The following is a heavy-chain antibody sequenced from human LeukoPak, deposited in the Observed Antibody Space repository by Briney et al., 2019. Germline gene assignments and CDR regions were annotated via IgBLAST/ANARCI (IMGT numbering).Heavy chain of an antibody. J-gene: IGHJ2*01. V-gene: IGHV4-59*01. Sequence: SETLSLTCSVSGGSIRGYFWSWVRQPPGKGLEWISSVYYTGSTDYSPSLKSRLTVSIDTSKIQFSLSLRSVTAADTAVYYCARGSRGYSGSGRYWYFDLWGRGTLVTVSS. D-gene: IGHD5-12*01. CDR2: VYYTGST. CDR1: GGSIRGYF. CDR3: ARGSRGYSGSGRYWYFDL.